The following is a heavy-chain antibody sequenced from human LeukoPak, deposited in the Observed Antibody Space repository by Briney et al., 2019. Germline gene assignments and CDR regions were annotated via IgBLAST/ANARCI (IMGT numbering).Heavy chain of an antibody. V-gene: IGHV1-46*01. CDR1: GYTFTSYY. J-gene: IGHJ5*02. D-gene: IGHD4-17*01. CDR2: INPSGGST. CDR3: ARDKGDYGDYYWFDP. Sequence: ASVKVSCKASGYTFTSYYMHWVRQAPGQGLEWMGIINPSGGSTSYAQKFQGRVTMTRDMSTSTVYMELSSLRSEDTAVYYCARDKGDYGDYYWFDPWGQGTLVTVSS.